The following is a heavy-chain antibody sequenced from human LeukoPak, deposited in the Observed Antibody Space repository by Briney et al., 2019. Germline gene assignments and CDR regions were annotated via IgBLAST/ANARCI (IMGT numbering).Heavy chain of an antibody. CDR1: GFTFDDYS. V-gene: IGHV3-43*02. Sequence: GSLRPSCAASGFTFDDYSMHWVRQAPGKGLEWVSLISGDGGTTYYADSVKGRFTISRDNSKNSLYLQMSSLRTEDTALYYCAKHNWNYDSWGQGTLVTVSS. CDR3: AKHNWNYDS. J-gene: IGHJ5*01. D-gene: IGHD1-1*01. CDR2: ISGDGGTT.